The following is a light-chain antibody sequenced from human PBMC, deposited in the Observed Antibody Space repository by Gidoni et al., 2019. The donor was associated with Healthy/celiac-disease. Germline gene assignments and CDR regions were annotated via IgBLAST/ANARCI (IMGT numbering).Light chain of an antibody. CDR2: QDS. CDR3: QAWDSSTGV. J-gene: IGLJ2*01. V-gene: IGLV3-1*01. Sequence: SYELTQPPSVSVSPGQTASITCSGDKLGDKYACWYQQKPGQSPGLVIYQDSKRPSGIPERFSGSNSGNTATLTISGTQAMDEADYHCQAWDSSTGVFGGGTKRTVL. CDR1: KLGDKY.